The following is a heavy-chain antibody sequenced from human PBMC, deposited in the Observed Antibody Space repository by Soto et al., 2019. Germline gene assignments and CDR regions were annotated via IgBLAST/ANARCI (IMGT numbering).Heavy chain of an antibody. CDR2: INAGNGHT. CDR1: EYTFTSYV. V-gene: IGHV1-3*01. Sequence: ASVKVSCKASEYTFTSYVMHWVRQAPGQSLEWIGWINAGNGHTKYSQKFQDRVTITRDTSANTAYMELSRLRTEHAAVYYPAGDLHELYFVDDWGQGALVPVS. D-gene: IGHD1-7*01. CDR3: AGDLHELYFVDD. J-gene: IGHJ4*02.